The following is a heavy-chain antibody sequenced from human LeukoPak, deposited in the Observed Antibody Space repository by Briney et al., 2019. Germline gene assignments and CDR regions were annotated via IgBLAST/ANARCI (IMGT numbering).Heavy chain of an antibody. V-gene: IGHV1-18*01. CDR2: ISAYNGNT. Sequence: ASVKVSCKASGYTFTSYGISWVRQAPGQGLEWMGWISAYNGNTNYAQKLQGRVTMTTDTSTSTAYMELRSLRSDDTAVYYCARAHPDIVVVVAATTNAFDIWGQGTMVTVSS. D-gene: IGHD2-15*01. J-gene: IGHJ3*02. CDR3: ARAHPDIVVVVAATTNAFDI. CDR1: GYTFTSYG.